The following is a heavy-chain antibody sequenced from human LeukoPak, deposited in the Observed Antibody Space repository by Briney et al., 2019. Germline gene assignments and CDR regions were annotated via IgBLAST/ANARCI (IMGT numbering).Heavy chain of an antibody. J-gene: IGHJ4*02. Sequence: ASVRVSCKASGYTFTSYGISWVRQAPGQGLEWMGWISAYNGNTNYAQKLQGRVTMTTDTSTSTAYMELRSLRSDDTAVYYCARDVRYFDWLLFGGGDTPPFDYWGQGTLVTVSS. CDR3: ARDVRYFDWLLFGGGDTPPFDY. CDR1: GYTFTSYG. D-gene: IGHD3-9*01. CDR2: ISAYNGNT. V-gene: IGHV1-18*01.